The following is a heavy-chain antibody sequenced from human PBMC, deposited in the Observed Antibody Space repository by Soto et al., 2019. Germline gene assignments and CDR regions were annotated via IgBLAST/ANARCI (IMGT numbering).Heavy chain of an antibody. CDR2: IYYSGST. CDR3: ARAGSIVVVPAAIDGDWFDP. CDR1: GGSISSSSYY. J-gene: IGHJ5*02. D-gene: IGHD2-2*02. V-gene: IGHV4-39*01. Sequence: SETLSLTCTVSGGSISSSSYYWGWIRQPPGKGLEWIGSIYYSGSTYYNPSLKSRVTISVDTSKNQFSLKLSSVTAADTAVYYCARAGSIVVVPAAIDGDWFDPWGQGTLVTVSS.